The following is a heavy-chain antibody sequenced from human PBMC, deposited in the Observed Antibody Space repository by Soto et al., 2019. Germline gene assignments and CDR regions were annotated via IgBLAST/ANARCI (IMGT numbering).Heavy chain of an antibody. Sequence: QLQLQESGSGLVKPSQNLSVTCAVSGGSISSGGYSWSWIRQPPGKGLEWIGYIYHSGSTYYNPSLESRVTISVDRSKNQFSLKLSSVTAADTAVYYCAREALVGATPYGMDVWGQGTTVTVSS. CDR1: GGSISSGGYS. J-gene: IGHJ6*02. CDR3: AREALVGATPYGMDV. V-gene: IGHV4-30-2*01. D-gene: IGHD1-26*01. CDR2: IYHSGST.